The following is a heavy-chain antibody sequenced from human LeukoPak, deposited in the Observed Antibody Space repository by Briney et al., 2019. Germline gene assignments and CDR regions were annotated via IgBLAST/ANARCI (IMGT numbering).Heavy chain of an antibody. D-gene: IGHD4/OR15-4a*01. J-gene: IGHJ6*03. V-gene: IGHV3-43*01. CDR1: GFTFDDYT. CDR3: AKGDDGYPYMDV. Sequence: PGGSLRLSCAASGFTFDDYTMHWVRHAPGKGLEWVSLISWDGGSTYYADSVKGRFTISRDNSKNSLYLQMNSLRTEDTALYYCAKGDDGYPYMDVWGKGTTVTVSS. CDR2: ISWDGGST.